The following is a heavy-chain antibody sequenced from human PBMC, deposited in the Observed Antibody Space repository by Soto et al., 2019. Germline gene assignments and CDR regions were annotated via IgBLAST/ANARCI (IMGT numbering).Heavy chain of an antibody. Sequence: SETLSLTSTVSGGSISSGDYYWSWIRQPPGKGLEWIGYIYYSGSTYYNPSLKSRVTISVDTSKNQFSLKLSSVTAADTAVYYCASLQRWLQFYFDYWGQGTLVTVSS. V-gene: IGHV4-30-4*01. J-gene: IGHJ4*02. D-gene: IGHD5-12*01. CDR1: GGSISSGDYY. CDR3: ASLQRWLQFYFDY. CDR2: IYYSGST.